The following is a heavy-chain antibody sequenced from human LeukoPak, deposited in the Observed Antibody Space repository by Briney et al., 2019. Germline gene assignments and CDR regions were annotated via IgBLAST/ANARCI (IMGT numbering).Heavy chain of an antibody. V-gene: IGHV3-64*01. CDR2: TNDNGDRT. J-gene: IGHJ4*02. Sequence: GGSLRLACAASGFTLSDQFMHWVRQAPGKGLEFVAATNDNGDRTFYPISVKGRFIISRDNSKNTLYLQMGSLRPEDTAVYFCASIDATPIWGQGTLVTVSS. D-gene: IGHD1-26*01. CDR3: ASIDATPI. CDR1: GFTLSDQF.